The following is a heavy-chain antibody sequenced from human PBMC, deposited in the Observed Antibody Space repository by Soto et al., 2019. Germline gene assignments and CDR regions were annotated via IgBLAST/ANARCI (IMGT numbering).Heavy chain of an antibody. V-gene: IGHV3-30-3*01. Sequence: QVQLVESGGGVVQPGRSLRLSCTASGFTFSNYPLHWVRQAPGKGLEWVAVISYDGSNKYYADSVKGRFTISRDNSKNTLNLQRNSLRAEDTAVYYCACMEYYDFWSGKLWGQGTLVTVSS. J-gene: IGHJ4*02. D-gene: IGHD3-3*01. CDR2: ISYDGSNK. CDR3: ACMEYYDFWSGKL. CDR1: GFTFSNYP.